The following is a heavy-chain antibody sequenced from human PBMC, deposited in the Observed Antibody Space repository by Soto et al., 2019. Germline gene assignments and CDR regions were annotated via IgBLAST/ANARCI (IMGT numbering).Heavy chain of an antibody. J-gene: IGHJ4*02. CDR1: GGSISSGGYY. Sequence: PSETLSLTCTVSGGSISSGGYYWSWIRQHPGKGLEWIGYIYYSGSTYYNPSLKSRVTISVDTSKNQFSLKLSSVTAADTAVYYCARGVCSGGSCYPMHYFDYWGQGTLVTVSS. CDR2: IYYSGST. CDR3: ARGVCSGGSCYPMHYFDY. V-gene: IGHV4-31*03. D-gene: IGHD2-15*01.